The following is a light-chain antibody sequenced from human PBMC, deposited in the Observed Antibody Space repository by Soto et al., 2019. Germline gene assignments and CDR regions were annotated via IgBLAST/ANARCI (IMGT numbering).Light chain of an antibody. J-gene: IGLJ1*01. V-gene: IGLV2-14*01. CDR3: SSYTSGSTLYV. CDR2: ASS. Sequence: QSVLTQPASVSGSPGQSITIFCTGTSSDVGSYNYVSWYQHHPGKAPRLMIYASSNRPSGVSHRFSGSRSGNTASLTISGLQAEDEADYYCSSYTSGSTLYVFGTGTKVTVL. CDR1: SSDVGSYNY.